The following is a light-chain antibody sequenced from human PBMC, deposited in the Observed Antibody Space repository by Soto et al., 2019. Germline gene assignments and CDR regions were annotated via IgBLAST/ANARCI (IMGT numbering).Light chain of an antibody. J-gene: IGLJ1*01. Sequence: ALTQPASVSGSPGQSITISCTGTSSDVGNYIFVSWYRQHPGKAPKLMIYDINNRPSGVSNRFSGSKSGNTASLTISGLQAEDEADYYCVSYTTSASYVFGTGTKVTVL. CDR3: VSYTTSASYV. CDR1: SSDVGNYIF. CDR2: DIN. V-gene: IGLV2-14*01.